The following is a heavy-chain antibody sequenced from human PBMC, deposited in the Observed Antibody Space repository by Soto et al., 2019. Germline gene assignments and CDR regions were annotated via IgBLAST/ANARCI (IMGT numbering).Heavy chain of an antibody. J-gene: IGHJ4*02. V-gene: IGHV1-18*01. CDR3: ARDLFYDSSGDKNFDY. Sequence: ASVKVSCKASGYTFTSYGISWVRQAPGQGLERMGWISAYNGNTNYAQKLQGRVTMTTDTSTSTAYMELRSLRSDDSVVFYCARDLFYDSSGDKNFDYWGQGTLVTVSS. CDR2: ISAYNGNT. CDR1: GYTFTSYG. D-gene: IGHD3-22*01.